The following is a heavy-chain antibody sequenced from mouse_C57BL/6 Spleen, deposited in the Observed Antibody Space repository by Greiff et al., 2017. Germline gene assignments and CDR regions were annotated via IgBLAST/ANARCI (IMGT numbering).Heavy chain of an antibody. CDR2: IHPNSGST. CDR1: GYTFTSYW. CDR3: ARAQVYYGSSPLFAY. D-gene: IGHD1-1*01. J-gene: IGHJ4*01. Sequence: QVQLQQPGAELVKPGASVKLSCKASGYTFTSYWMHWVKQRPGQGLEWIGMIHPNSGSTNYNEKFKSKATLTVDKSSSTAYMQRSSLTSEDSAVYDCARAQVYYGSSPLFAYWGQGTSVTVSS. V-gene: IGHV1-64*01.